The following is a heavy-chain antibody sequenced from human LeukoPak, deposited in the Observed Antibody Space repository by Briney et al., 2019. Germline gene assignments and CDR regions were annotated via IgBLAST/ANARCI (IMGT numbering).Heavy chain of an antibody. V-gene: IGHV2-70*11. J-gene: IGHJ3*02. Sequence: SGPALVKPTQTPTLTCTFSGFSLSTSGMCVSWIRQPPGKALEWLARIDWDDDKYYSTSLKTRLTISKDTSKNQVVLTMTNMDPVDTATYYCARITAHMPLGYSGYHDAFDIWGQGTMVTVSS. CDR3: ARITAHMPLGYSGYHDAFDI. CDR2: IDWDDDK. D-gene: IGHD5-12*01. CDR1: GFSLSTSGMC.